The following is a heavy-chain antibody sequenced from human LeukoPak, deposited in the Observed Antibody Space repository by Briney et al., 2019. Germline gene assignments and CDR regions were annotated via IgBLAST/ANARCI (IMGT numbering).Heavy chain of an antibody. CDR1: GFTFSSYG. V-gene: IGHV3-30*02. CDR3: ANPYCSSTSCPDY. D-gene: IGHD2-2*01. Sequence: PGGSLRLSCAASGFTFSSYGMHWVRQAPGKGLEWVAFIRYDGSNKYYADSVKGRFTISRDNSKNTLYLQMNSLRAEDTAVYYCANPYCSSTSCPDYWGQGTLVAVSS. CDR2: IRYDGSNK. J-gene: IGHJ4*02.